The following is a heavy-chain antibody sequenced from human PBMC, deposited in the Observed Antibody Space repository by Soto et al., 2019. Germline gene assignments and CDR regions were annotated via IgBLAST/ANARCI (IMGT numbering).Heavy chain of an antibody. J-gene: IGHJ5*02. Sequence: QVQLQQWGAGLLKPSETLSLTCAVYGGSFSGYYWSWIRQPPGKGLEWIGEINHSGSTNYNPFLKSRVTISVDTSKNQFSLKLSSVTAADTAVYYCARDVLRYFDWSPRWFDPWGQGTLVTVSS. CDR1: GGSFSGYY. D-gene: IGHD3-9*01. V-gene: IGHV4-34*01. CDR2: INHSGST. CDR3: ARDVLRYFDWSPRWFDP.